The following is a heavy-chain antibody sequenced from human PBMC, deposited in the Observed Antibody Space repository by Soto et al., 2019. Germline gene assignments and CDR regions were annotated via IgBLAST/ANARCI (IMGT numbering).Heavy chain of an antibody. J-gene: IGHJ4*02. CDR3: ARVARGVIPTFDY. D-gene: IGHD3-10*01. CDR2: IYFSGST. CDR1: GGSISSYY. V-gene: IGHV4-59*01. Sequence: SETLSLTCTVSGGSISSYYWSWIRQPPGKGLEWIGYIYFSGSTNYNPSLKSRVTISVDTSKNQFSLKLSSVTAADTAVYYCARVARGVIPTFDYWGQGTLVTVSS.